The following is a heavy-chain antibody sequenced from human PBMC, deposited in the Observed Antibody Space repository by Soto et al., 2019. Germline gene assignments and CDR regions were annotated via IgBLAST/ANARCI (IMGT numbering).Heavy chain of an antibody. D-gene: IGHD3-22*01. CDR2: IIPIFGTA. CDR1: GGTFSSYA. J-gene: IGHJ4*02. CDR3: ARAGMYRYYDSSGYHLDY. Sequence: SVKVSCKASGGTFSSYAISCVRQAPGQGLEWMGGIIPIFGTANYAQKFQGRVTITADESTSTAYMELSSLRSEDTAVYYCARAGMYRYYDSSGYHLDYWGQGTLVTVSS. V-gene: IGHV1-69*13.